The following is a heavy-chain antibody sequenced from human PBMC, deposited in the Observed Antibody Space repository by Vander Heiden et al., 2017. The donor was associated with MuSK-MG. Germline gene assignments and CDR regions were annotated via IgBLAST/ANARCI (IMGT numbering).Heavy chain of an antibody. CDR1: GFTFSSYS. D-gene: IGHD3-16*01. CDR2: ISSSSMYI. CDR3: ARGARGTIDY. J-gene: IGHJ4*02. V-gene: IGHV3-21*01. Sequence: EVQLVESGGGLVKPGGSLRLSCAASGFTFSSYSMNWVRQAPGKGLEWVSSISSSSMYIYDADSVKGRFTISRDNAKNSLYLKMNSLGAEDTAVYYGARGARGTIDYWGQGTLVTVSS.